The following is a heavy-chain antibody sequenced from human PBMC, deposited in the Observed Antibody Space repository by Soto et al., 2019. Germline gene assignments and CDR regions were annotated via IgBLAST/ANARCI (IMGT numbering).Heavy chain of an antibody. D-gene: IGHD2-15*01. CDR1: GFTFDDYA. CDR3: AKGGPDGFCSGGRCYFDY. J-gene: IGHJ4*02. Sequence: EVQLVESGGGLVQPGRSLRLSCAASGFTFDDYAMHWVRRVPGKGLEWVSSISWNSNIIGYADSVKGRLTISRDNAKNPLYLPVNSRRPEDTALYYCAKGGPDGFCSGGRCYFDYWGQGTLVTVSS. CDR2: ISWNSNII. V-gene: IGHV3-9*01.